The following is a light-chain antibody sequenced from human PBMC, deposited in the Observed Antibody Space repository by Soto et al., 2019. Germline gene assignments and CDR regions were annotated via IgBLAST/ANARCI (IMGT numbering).Light chain of an antibody. Sequence: EIVLTQSPATLSLSPGERVTLSCRASQSITTFLAWHQQKPGQAPRLLIYDASNRATGIPARFSSSGSGTDFTLTISSLEPEDSAIYYCQQRNSWPLTFGGGTKVEI. CDR2: DAS. V-gene: IGKV3-11*01. J-gene: IGKJ4*01. CDR3: QQRNSWPLT. CDR1: QSITTF.